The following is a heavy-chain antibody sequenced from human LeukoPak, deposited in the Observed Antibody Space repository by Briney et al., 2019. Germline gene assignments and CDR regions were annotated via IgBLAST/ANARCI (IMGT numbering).Heavy chain of an antibody. Sequence: PSETLSLTCTVSGGSISSYYWSWIRQPPGKGPEWIGYIYYSGSTNYNPSLKSRVTISVDTSKNQFSLKVSSVTAADTAVYYCARGGSRPSYYDIWSGLDYWGQGTLVTVSS. CDR2: IYYSGST. V-gene: IGHV4-59*01. D-gene: IGHD3-3*01. CDR3: ARGGSRPSYYDIWSGLDY. CDR1: GGSISSYY. J-gene: IGHJ4*02.